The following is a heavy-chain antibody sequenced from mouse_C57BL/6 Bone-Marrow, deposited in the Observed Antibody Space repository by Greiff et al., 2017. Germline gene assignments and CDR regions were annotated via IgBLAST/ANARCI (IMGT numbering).Heavy chain of an antibody. CDR3: ARGYYGSSPWFAY. CDR2: ISYSGST. Sequence: EVHLVESGPGLAKPSQTLSLTCSVTGYSITSDYWNWIRKFPGNKLEYMGYISYSGSTYYNPSLKSRISITRDTSKNQYYLQLNSVTTEDTATYYCARGYYGSSPWFAYWGQGTLVTVSA. J-gene: IGHJ3*01. CDR1: GYSITSDY. D-gene: IGHD1-1*01. V-gene: IGHV3-8*01.